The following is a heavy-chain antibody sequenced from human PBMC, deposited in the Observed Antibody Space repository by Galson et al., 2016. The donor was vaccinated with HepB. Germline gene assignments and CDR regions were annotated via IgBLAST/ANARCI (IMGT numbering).Heavy chain of an antibody. J-gene: IGHJ5*02. CDR3: ARDLKFGRGVPAATGWFDP. CDR1: GYTLTTYG. D-gene: IGHD3-10*01. CDR2: ISPYNGNT. V-gene: IGHV1-18*04. Sequence: SVKVSCKASGYTLTTYGIAWVRQAPGQGLEWMGWISPYNGNTDYAQRLQGRVILTTDTSTSTAYMEVRSLRSDDTAVYYCARDLKFGRGVPAATGWFDPWGQGTLVIVSS.